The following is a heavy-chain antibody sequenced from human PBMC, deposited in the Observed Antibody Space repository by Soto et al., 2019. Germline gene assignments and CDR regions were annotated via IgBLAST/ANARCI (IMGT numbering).Heavy chain of an antibody. D-gene: IGHD5-18*01. J-gene: IGHJ4*02. V-gene: IGHV3-33*03. CDR3: AKDRNTAMVTGDFDY. CDR2: IWYDGTNK. CDR1: GFRFSTYG. Sequence: LRLSCGASGFRFSTYGMHWVRQAPGKGLEWVAVIWYDGTNKKYADSVKGRFTISRDNARNSLYLQMNSLRREDTALYYCAKDRNTAMVTGDFDYWGQGILVTVSS.